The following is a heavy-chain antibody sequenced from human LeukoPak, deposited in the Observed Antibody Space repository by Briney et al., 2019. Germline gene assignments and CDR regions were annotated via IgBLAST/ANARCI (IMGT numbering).Heavy chain of an antibody. J-gene: IGHJ3*02. Sequence: GASVKVSCKASGYTFTSYDINWVRQATGQGPEWMGWMNPNSGNTGYAQKFQGSVTITRNTSISTAYMELSSLRSEDTAVYYCVEVGFGDAFDIWGQGTMVTVSS. CDR3: VEVGFGDAFDI. D-gene: IGHD3-16*01. V-gene: IGHV1-8*01. CDR2: MNPNSGNT. CDR1: GYTFTSYD.